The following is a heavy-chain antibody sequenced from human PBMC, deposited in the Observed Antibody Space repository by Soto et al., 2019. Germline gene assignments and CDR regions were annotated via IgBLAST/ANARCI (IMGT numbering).Heavy chain of an antibody. Sequence: SETLSLTCAVYGGSFSPYFWSWIRQPPGKGLEWIGEINHSGSTNYNPSLTRRANSSVDTSKNQVSPKLTSVTAADTTVYYCARLASGWQYYYFDFWGRGTPVTVSS. CDR1: GGSFSPYF. CDR2: INHSGST. J-gene: IGHJ2*01. D-gene: IGHD6-19*01. V-gene: IGHV4-34*01. CDR3: ARLASGWQYYYFDF.